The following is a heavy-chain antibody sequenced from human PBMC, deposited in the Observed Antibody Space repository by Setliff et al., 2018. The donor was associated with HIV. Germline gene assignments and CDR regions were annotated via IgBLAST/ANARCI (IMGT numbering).Heavy chain of an antibody. V-gene: IGHV4-34*01. CDR2: INHRGNT. Sequence: PSETLSLTCAVYGGSFSGYYWNWIRQSPGKGLEWNGEINHRGNTNYNPSLKNRVTISVDTSKNQFSLKLNSVTAADTAVYYCTRSLVVTAHLDYWGQGTLVTVSS. CDR1: GGSFSGYY. CDR3: TRSLVVTAHLDY. D-gene: IGHD2-21*02. J-gene: IGHJ4*02.